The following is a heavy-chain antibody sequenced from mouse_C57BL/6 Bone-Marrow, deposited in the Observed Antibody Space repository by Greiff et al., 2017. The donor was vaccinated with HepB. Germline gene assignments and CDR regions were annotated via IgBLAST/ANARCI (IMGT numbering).Heavy chain of an antibody. CDR2: IHPNSGST. D-gene: IGHD2-3*01. Sequence: VKLQQPGAELVKPGASVKLSCKASGYTFTSYWMHWVKQRPGQGLEWIGMIHPNSGSTNYNEKFKSKATLTVDKSSSTAYMQLSSLTSEDSAVYYCARFGYDGYSHFDYWGQGTTLTVSS. CDR1: GYTFTSYW. J-gene: IGHJ2*01. CDR3: ARFGYDGYSHFDY. V-gene: IGHV1-64*01.